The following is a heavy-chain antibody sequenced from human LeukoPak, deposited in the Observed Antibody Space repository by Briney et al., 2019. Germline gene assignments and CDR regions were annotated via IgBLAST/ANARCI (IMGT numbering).Heavy chain of an antibody. Sequence: ASVKVSCKASGYTFTSYGISWVRQAPGQGLEWMGWISAYNGNTYYAQKLQGRVTMTTDTSTSTAYMELRSLRSDDTAVYYCARDLYYYDSSGYSDVFDIWGQGTMVTVSS. J-gene: IGHJ3*02. CDR3: ARDLYYYDSSGYSDVFDI. CDR2: ISAYNGNT. D-gene: IGHD3-22*01. CDR1: GYTFTSYG. V-gene: IGHV1-18*01.